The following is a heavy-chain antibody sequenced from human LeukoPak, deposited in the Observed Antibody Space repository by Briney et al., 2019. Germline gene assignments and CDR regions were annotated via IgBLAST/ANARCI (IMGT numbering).Heavy chain of an antibody. V-gene: IGHV4-59*12. J-gene: IGHJ5*02. CDR2: IYYSGST. CDR1: GGSISSYY. Sequence: SETLSLTCTVSGGSISSYYWSWIRQPPGKGLEWIGYIYYSGSTNYNPSLKSRVTISVDTSKNQFSLKLSSVTAADTAVYYCARLGTREQYSSGWYVRRGNWFDPWGQGTLVTVSS. CDR3: ARLGTREQYSSGWYVRRGNWFDP. D-gene: IGHD6-19*01.